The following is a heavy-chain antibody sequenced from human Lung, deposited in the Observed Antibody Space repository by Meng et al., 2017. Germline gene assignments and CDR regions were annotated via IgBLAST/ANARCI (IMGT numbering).Heavy chain of an antibody. CDR3: TRRGNWGSAFDI. CDR2: IAHDGYNK. Sequence: GQLVESGGGLVQPGRSRSLSCVASGFSFSTYPVHWVRQAPGKGLQWVAIIAHDGYNKDYADSVKGRFTISRDNSKNTLSLEMNDLRVEDTAVYYCTRRGNWGSAFDIWGQGTMVTVSS. V-gene: IGHV3-30*04. CDR1: GFSFSTYP. D-gene: IGHD3-16*01. J-gene: IGHJ3*02.